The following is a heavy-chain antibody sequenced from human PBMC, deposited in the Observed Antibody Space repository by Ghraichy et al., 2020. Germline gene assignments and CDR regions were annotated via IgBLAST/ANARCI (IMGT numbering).Heavy chain of an antibody. D-gene: IGHD3-10*01. CDR1: EFTLSSYN. CDR2: ISSSSSKI. J-gene: IGHJ4*02. CDR3: ATRGGVDY. V-gene: IGHV3-48*01. Sequence: ETLRLSCAASEFTLSSYNMNWVRQAPGKGLEWVSHISSSSSKIYYADSVKGRFTISRDNAKNSLYLQMNSLRAEDTAVYYCATRGGVDYWGQGTLVTVSS.